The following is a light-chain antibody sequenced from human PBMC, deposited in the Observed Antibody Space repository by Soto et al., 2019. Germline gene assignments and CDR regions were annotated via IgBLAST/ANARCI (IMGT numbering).Light chain of an antibody. V-gene: IGKV1-5*01. CDR3: QQYNYYWT. Sequence: DVQMTQSPATLSASVGDRVTITCRASQRINRDLAWYQQKPGQAPKLLIYDASRLERGVPSRFSGSGSGTEFTLTIRSLQPDDSATYYCQQYNYYWTFGQGTKVEI. J-gene: IGKJ1*01. CDR2: DAS. CDR1: QRINRD.